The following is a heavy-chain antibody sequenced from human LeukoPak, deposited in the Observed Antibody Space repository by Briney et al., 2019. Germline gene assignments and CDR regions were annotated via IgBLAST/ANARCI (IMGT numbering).Heavy chain of an antibody. J-gene: IGHJ3*02. D-gene: IGHD5/OR15-5a*01. CDR1: GFTFSSYG. CDR3: AKDLHVSPNAFDI. V-gene: IGHV3-30*18. CDR2: ISYDGSNK. Sequence: GRSLRLSCAASGFTFSSYGMHWVRQAPGKGLEWVAVISYDGSNKYYADSVKGRFTISRDNSKNTLYLQMNSLRAEGTAVYYCAKDLHVSPNAFDIWGQGTMVTVSS.